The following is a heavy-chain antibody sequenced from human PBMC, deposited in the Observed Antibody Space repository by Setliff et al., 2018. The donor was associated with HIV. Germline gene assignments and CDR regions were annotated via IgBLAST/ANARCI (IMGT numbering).Heavy chain of an antibody. J-gene: IGHJ3*02. CDR2: IYYSGTT. CDR3: ARPRLRGSGAFDI. CDR1: GDSISSSTFY. V-gene: IGHV4-39*01. D-gene: IGHD2-21*01. Sequence: SETLSLTCTVSGDSISSSTFYWGWIRQPPGKGLEWIGSIYYSGTTYYNPSLKSRVAISVDTSKNRFSLKLSSVTAADTAVYYCARPRLRGSGAFDIWGQGTMVTVS.